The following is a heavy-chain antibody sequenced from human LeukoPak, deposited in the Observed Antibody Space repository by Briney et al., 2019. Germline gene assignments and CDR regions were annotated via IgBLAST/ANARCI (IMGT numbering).Heavy chain of an antibody. V-gene: IGHV1-46*01. CDR1: GYTFTSYY. CDR2: INPSGGST. CDR3: ARTRGVVPAATYLYYFDY. Sequence: ASVKVSCKASGYTFTSYYMHWVRQAPGQGLEWMGIINPSGGSTSYAQKFQGRVTMTRDTSISTAYMELSRLRSDDTAVYYCARTRGVVPAATYLYYFDYWGQGTLVTVSS. J-gene: IGHJ4*02. D-gene: IGHD2-2*01.